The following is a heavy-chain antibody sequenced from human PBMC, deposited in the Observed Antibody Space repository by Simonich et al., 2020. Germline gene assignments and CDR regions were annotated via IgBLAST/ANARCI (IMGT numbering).Heavy chain of an antibody. CDR2: ISSSSSYI. CDR1: GFIFSSYS. D-gene: IGHD3-10*01. CDR3: ARDTSYYGSGSYYFDY. V-gene: IGHV3-21*01. Sequence: GGGLVKPGGSLRLSCAASGFIFSSYSMNWVRQAPGKGLEWLSSISSSSSYIYYEDSVKGRFTISRDNAKNSLYLKMNSLRAEDTAVYYCARDTSYYGSGSYYFDYWGQGTLVTVSS. J-gene: IGHJ4*02.